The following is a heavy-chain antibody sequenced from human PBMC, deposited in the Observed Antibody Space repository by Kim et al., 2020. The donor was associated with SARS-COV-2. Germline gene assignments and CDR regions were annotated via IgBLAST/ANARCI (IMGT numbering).Heavy chain of an antibody. J-gene: IGHJ4*02. V-gene: IGHV3-53*01. Sequence: GGSLRLSCAASGFTVSSNYMSWVRQAPGKGLEWVSVIYSGGSTYYADSVKGRFTISRDNSKNTLYLQMNSLRAEDTAVYYCARCSDYVWGSAYYFDYWGQGTLVTVSS. CDR1: GFTVSSNY. CDR2: IYSGGST. D-gene: IGHD3-16*01. CDR3: ARCSDYVWGSAYYFDY.